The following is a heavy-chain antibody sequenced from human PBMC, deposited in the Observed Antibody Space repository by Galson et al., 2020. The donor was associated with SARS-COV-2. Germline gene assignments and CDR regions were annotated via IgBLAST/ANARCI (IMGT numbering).Heavy chain of an antibody. CDR3: ARDSTLTRSHDTFDV. CDR1: GGSLTSDYFY. J-gene: IGHJ3*01. CDR2: ISYSGAT. Sequence: SETLSLTCTVSGGSLTSDYFYWGWLRQTPRKGLEWLGSISYSGATYYSSSLKSRVTISLDTSKNQFSLKLTSLTAADTAVYFCARDSTLTRSHDTFDVWGQGTLVTVS. D-gene: IGHD4-17*01. V-gene: IGHV4-39*07.